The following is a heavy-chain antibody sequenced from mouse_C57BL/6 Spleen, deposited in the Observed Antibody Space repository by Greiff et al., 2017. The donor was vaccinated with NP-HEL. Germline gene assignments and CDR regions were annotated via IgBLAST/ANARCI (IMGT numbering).Heavy chain of an antibody. J-gene: IGHJ3*01. CDR2: IYPRSGNT. D-gene: IGHD1-1*01. V-gene: IGHV1-81*01. CDR1: GYTFTSYG. Sequence: VQLQQSGAELARPGASVKLSCKASGYTFTSYGISWVKQRTGQGLEWIGEIYPRSGNTYYNEKFKGKATLTADKSSSTAYMELRSLTSEDSAVYFCAAITTVVAPYWGQGTLVTVSA. CDR3: AAITTVVAPY.